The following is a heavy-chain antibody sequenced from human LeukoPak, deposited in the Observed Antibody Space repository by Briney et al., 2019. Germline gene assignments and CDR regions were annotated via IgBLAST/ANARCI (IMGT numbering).Heavy chain of an antibody. Sequence: GESLKISCKGSGYSFTSYWIGWVRQMPGKGLEWMGIIYPGDSDTRYSPSFQGQVTISADKSINTAYLQWSSLKASDTAMYYCARGKYCSSTSCYDGWLGSFDPWGQGTLVTVSS. CDR1: GYSFTSYW. D-gene: IGHD2-2*01. J-gene: IGHJ5*02. V-gene: IGHV5-51*01. CDR2: IYPGDSDT. CDR3: ARGKYCSSTSCYDGWLGSFDP.